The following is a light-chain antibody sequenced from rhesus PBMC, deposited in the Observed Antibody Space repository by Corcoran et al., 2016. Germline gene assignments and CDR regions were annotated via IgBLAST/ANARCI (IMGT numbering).Light chain of an antibody. CDR1: QGITQY. Sequence: DIQMTQSPSSLSASVGDTVTITCQASQGITQYLAWYQQKPGKAPNLLIYDASTFQSWVPSRFSGSGSGTEFTLTISSLQPEDFATYYCQQHNSYPFTFGPGTKLDIK. J-gene: IGKJ3*01. CDR3: QQHNSYPFT. V-gene: IGKV1-25*01. CDR2: DAS.